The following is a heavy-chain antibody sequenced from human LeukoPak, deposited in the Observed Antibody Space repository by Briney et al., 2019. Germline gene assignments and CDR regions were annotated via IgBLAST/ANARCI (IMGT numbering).Heavy chain of an antibody. J-gene: IGHJ1*01. V-gene: IGHV5-51*01. D-gene: IGHD6-13*01. CDR1: GSHFSVNW. Sequence: RLGGPLQISGQASGSHFSVNWIAGVRQLPGKGREWMGVVHCGDSDTKYSSSFQGQVTISVDKSIKTAYLQWNSLKASDSAMYYCARHGGGNSWPFQHWGQGSLVTVSS. CDR3: ARHGGGNSWPFQH. CDR2: VHCGDSDT.